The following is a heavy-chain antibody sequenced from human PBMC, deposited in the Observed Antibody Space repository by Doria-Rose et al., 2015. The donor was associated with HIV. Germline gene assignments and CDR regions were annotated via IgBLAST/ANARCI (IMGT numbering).Heavy chain of an antibody. V-gene: IGHV4-39*01. D-gene: IGHD6-25*01. CDR2: IYYSVPT. Sequence: QVQLQESGPGLVKPSETLSLTCTVSGGSVASGTPYWDWIRQTPGKGLEWIGTIYYSVPTYYNPSLRGRVTISSHTSKNKYSLKLISVTAADTGVYYCAKQAVNWFDPWGQGTLVTVFS. CDR1: GGSVASGTPY. CDR3: AKQAVNWFDP. J-gene: IGHJ5*02.